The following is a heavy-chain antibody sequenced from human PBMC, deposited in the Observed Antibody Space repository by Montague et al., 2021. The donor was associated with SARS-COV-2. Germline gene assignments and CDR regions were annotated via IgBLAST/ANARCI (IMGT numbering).Heavy chain of an antibody. Sequence: TLSLTCAVYGGSISSGTYSWIWIPQASGPVLVWNSSLSTSGNNNYNPSLKSRVTIYVDTSKNPFSLKLSTVAAADTAVYYCARDGGIGDSGSNIWYYYYYGMDVWGQGTTVTVSS. D-gene: IGHD3-22*01. CDR2: LSTSGNN. CDR1: GGSISSGTYS. V-gene: IGHV4-61*02. CDR3: ARDGGIGDSGSNIWYYYYYGMDV. J-gene: IGHJ6*02.